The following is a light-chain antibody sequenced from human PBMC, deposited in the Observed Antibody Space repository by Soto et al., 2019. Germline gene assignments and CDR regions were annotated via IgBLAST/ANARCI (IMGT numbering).Light chain of an antibody. CDR1: QPVSDK. V-gene: IGKV3-15*01. J-gene: IGKJ1*01. CDR3: LQVSSFPRT. Sequence: EVVMTQSPANLSLSPGAGATLSCWASQPVSDKLAWYQQKPGQAPRLLIYGASARALGIPARFSGSGSGTEFILSINSLQPEDIATYYCLQVSSFPRTFGQGTKVDIK. CDR2: GAS.